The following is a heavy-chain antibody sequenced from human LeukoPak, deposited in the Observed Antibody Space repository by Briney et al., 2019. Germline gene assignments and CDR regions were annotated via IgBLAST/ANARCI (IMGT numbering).Heavy chain of an antibody. V-gene: IGHV3-33*01. J-gene: IGHJ5*02. D-gene: IGHD3-22*01. CDR2: IWDNGNNK. CDR3: ARDRRLDSSGYYGNWFDP. CDR1: GFSFSRYG. Sequence: PGRSLRLSCAASGFSFSRYGMHWVRQAPGKGLEWVAVIWDNGNNKDYADSVMGRFTISRDNAKNSLYLQMNSLRAEDTAVYYCARDRRLDSSGYYGNWFDPWGQGTLVTVSS.